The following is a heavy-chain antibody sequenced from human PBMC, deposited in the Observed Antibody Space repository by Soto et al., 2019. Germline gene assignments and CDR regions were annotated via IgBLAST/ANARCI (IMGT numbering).Heavy chain of an antibody. CDR1: DLSFTSHC. J-gene: IGHJ4*02. V-gene: IGHV1-18*04. CDR3: AIYHLELFRFDY. CDR2: ISLYNGNT. D-gene: IGHD2-2*01. Sequence: GASVKVSCKAYDLSFTSHCISWVRQAPGQGLEWMGWISLYNGNTNYAQQFQGRVTMTTDTSTSTAYMELRSLRSDDTAMYFCAIYHLELFRFDYWGQGTLVTVSS.